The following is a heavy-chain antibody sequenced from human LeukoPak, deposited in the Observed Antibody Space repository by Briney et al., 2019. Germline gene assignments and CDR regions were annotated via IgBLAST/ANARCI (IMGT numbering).Heavy chain of an antibody. D-gene: IGHD1-26*01. CDR3: ATPRGSGSYLAFDY. V-gene: IGHV3-7*01. CDR2: IKQDRSEK. CDR1: GFTFTNYW. Sequence: GGSLRLSCAASGFTFTNYWMSWVRQAPGKGLELVANIKQDRSEKYYVDSVKGRFTISRDNAKNSLYLQMNSLRAEDTAVYYCATPRGSGSYLAFDYWGQGTLVTVSS. J-gene: IGHJ4*02.